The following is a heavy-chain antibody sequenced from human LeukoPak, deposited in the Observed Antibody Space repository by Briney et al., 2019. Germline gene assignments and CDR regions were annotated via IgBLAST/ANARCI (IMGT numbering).Heavy chain of an antibody. CDR2: IYYSGNT. V-gene: IGHV4-39*07. CDR3: ARVMAARREDLNWFDP. CDR1: GGSISSSGSY. Sequence: SETLSLTCTVSGGSISSSGSYWGWIRQPPGKGLELIGSIYYSGNTYNPSLKSRVTISVDTSKNQFSLNLTSVNAADTAVYYCARVMAARREDLNWFDPWGQGTLVTVSS. D-gene: IGHD6-6*01. J-gene: IGHJ5*02.